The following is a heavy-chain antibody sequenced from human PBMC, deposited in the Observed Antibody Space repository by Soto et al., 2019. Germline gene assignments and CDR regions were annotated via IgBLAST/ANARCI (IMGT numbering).Heavy chain of an antibody. CDR1: GGSISSSSYY. J-gene: IGHJ4*02. V-gene: IGHV4-39*01. D-gene: IGHD6-19*01. CDR2: IYYSGST. Sequence: SETLSLTCTASGGSISSSSYYWGWIRQPPGKGLEWIGSIYYSGSTYYNPSLKSRVTISVDTSKNQFSLKLCSVTAADTAVYYCARVIRGYSSGWFYYFDYWGQGTLVTVSS. CDR3: ARVIRGYSSGWFYYFDY.